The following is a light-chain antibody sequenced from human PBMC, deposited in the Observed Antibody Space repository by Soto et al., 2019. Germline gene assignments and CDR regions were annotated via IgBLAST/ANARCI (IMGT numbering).Light chain of an antibody. V-gene: IGLV2-18*02. CDR1: KNDIGVYDF. Sequence: QSALTQPPSASGSPGQSVTISCTGTKNDIGVYDFVSWYQHHPGKAPRLIIYEVVQRPSGVPDRFSGSKSGNTASLTISGLQAEDEADYYCCSYTTSSTLVFGTGTKSPS. CDR2: EVV. CDR3: CSYTTSSTLV. J-gene: IGLJ1*01.